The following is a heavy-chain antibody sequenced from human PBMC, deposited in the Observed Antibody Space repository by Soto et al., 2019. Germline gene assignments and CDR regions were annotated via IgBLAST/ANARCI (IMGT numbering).Heavy chain of an antibody. J-gene: IGHJ4*02. V-gene: IGHV1-2*02. CDR1: GYTFTGYY. CDR3: ARGLTPYSGSGILAY. CDR2: INPNSGCT. D-gene: IGHD6-13*01. Sequence: ASVKVSCKASGYTFTGYYMHWVLQAPGQGLERMGWINPNSGCTNYAQKFQGRVTMTRDTSISTAYMELSRLRSDDTAVYYCARGLTPYSGSGILAYWAQEPLVPVSS.